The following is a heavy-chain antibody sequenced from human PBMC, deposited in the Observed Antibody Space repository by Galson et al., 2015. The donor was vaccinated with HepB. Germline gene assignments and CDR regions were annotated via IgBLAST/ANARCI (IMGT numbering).Heavy chain of an antibody. D-gene: IGHD6-19*01. Sequence: SLRLSCAASGFTFSSYAMHWVRQAPGKGLEWVAVISYDGSNKYYADSVKGRFTISRDNSKNTLYLQMNSLRAEDTAVYYCARGGLVAYYFDYWGQGTLVTVSS. V-gene: IGHV3-30*04. CDR3: ARGGLVAYYFDY. CDR2: ISYDGSNK. CDR1: GFTFSSYA. J-gene: IGHJ4*02.